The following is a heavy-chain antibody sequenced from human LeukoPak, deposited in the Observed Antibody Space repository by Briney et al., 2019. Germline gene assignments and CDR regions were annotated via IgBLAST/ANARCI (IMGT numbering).Heavy chain of an antibody. V-gene: IGHV3-53*01. CDR1: GFTVSSNY. Sequence: GGSLRLSCAASGFTVSSNYMSWVRQAPGKGLEWVSVIYSGGSTYYADSVKGRFTISRDNSKNTLYLQMNSLRAEDTAVYYCARDRGATSLGVFDYWGQGTLVTVSS. J-gene: IGHJ4*02. CDR3: ARDRGATSLGVFDY. D-gene: IGHD1-26*01. CDR2: IYSGGST.